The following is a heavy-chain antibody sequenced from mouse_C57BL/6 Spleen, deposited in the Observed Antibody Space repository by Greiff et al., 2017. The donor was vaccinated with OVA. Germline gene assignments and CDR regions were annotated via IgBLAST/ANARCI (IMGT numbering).Heavy chain of an antibody. V-gene: IGHV1-42*01. CDR2: INPSTGGT. CDR1: GYSFTGYY. J-gene: IGHJ2*01. Sequence: VQLKESGPELVKPGASVKISCKASGYSFTGYYMNWVKQSPEKSLEWIGEINPSTGGTTYNQKFKAKATLTVDKSSSTAYMQLKSLTSEDSAVYYCARSDGNSGGDYWGQGTTLTVSS. D-gene: IGHD2-1*01. CDR3: ARSDGNSGGDY.